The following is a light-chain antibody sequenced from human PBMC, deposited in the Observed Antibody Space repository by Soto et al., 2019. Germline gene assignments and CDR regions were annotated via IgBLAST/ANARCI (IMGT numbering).Light chain of an antibody. CDR1: SSNIGARYD. CDR2: ADT. V-gene: IGLV1-40*01. CDR3: QSYDSSLRQSV. J-gene: IGLJ3*02. Sequence: QAVVTQPPSVSGAPGQWVTISCAGSSSNIGARYDVHWYQQFPGKAPKLLIYADTKRPSGVPDRFSASKSGTSASLGIAGLQAEDEADYYCQSYDSSLRQSVFGGGTKLTVL.